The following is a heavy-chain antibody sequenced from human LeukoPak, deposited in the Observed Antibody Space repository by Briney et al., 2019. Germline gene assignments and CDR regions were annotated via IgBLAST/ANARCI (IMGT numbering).Heavy chain of an antibody. CDR3: ARKNYDSSGYFQH. D-gene: IGHD3-22*01. Sequence: GGSLRLSCAASGFTFSSYEMNWVRQAPGKGLEWVSYISSSGNTIYYADSVKGRFTISRDNAMNSLYLQMNSLRAEDTADYYCARKNYDSSGYFQHWGQGTLVTVSS. CDR2: ISSSGNTI. CDR1: GFTFSSYE. J-gene: IGHJ1*01. V-gene: IGHV3-48*03.